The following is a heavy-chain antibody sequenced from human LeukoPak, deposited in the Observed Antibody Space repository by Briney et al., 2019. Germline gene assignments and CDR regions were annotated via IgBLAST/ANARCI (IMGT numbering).Heavy chain of an antibody. V-gene: IGHV5-51*01. CDR1: GYSFTSYW. CDR2: IYPGDSDT. D-gene: IGHD2-21*02. Sequence: GESLKISCKGSGYSFTSYWIGWVRQMPGKGLEWMGIIYPGDSDTRYSPSFQGQVTISADKSISTAYLQWSSLKASDTAMYYCAGHPGAYCGGDCNSCFAPWGRETLSPSPQ. CDR3: AGHPGAYCGGDCNSCFAP. J-gene: IGHJ5*02.